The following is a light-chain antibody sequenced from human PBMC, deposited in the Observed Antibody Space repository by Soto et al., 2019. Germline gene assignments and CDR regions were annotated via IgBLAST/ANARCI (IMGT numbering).Light chain of an antibody. J-gene: IGKJ5*01. Sequence: EMVMTQSPATLSVFPGERATLSCRASQSVSSNLAWYQQKPGQAPRLLIYGASPRATGIPARFSGSGSGTEFTLTISSLEPEDFAVYYCQQRSNWPPITFGQGTRLEI. CDR2: GAS. CDR1: QSVSSN. CDR3: QQRSNWPPIT. V-gene: IGKV3-15*01.